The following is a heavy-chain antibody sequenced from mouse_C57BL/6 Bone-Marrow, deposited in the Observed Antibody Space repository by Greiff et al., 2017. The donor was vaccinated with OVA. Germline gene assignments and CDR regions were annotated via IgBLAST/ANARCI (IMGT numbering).Heavy chain of an antibody. V-gene: IGHV1-80*01. D-gene: IGHD3-2*02. CDR2: IYPGDGDT. CDR3: ARRTAQATYSFAY. Sequence: VQLVESGAELVKPGASVKISCKASGYAFSSYWMNWVKQRPGKGLEWIGQIYPGDGDTNYNGKFKGKATLTADKSSSTAYMQLSSLTSEDSAVYFCARRTAQATYSFAYWGQGTLVTVSA. CDR1: GYAFSSYW. J-gene: IGHJ3*01.